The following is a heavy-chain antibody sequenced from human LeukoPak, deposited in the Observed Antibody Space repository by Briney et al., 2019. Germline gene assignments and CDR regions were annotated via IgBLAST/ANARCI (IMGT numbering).Heavy chain of an antibody. J-gene: IGHJ6*03. CDR1: GVTNS. Sequence: GGPLRLSCAMSGVTNSMSWVRQAPGKGLEWVSSISASGGGTHYTGSVKGRFTISRDNSKKTIYLQMNSLRVDDTAKYFCAAWDPNFYYMDVWGKGTTVTVS. D-gene: IGHD1-26*01. V-gene: IGHV3-23*01. CDR2: ISASGGGT. CDR3: AAWDPNFYYMDV.